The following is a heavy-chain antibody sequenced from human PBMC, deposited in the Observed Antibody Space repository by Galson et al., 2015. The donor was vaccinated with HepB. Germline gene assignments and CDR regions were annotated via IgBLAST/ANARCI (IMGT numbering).Heavy chain of an antibody. V-gene: IGHV1-46*01. CDR3: TKRGVSYGDYYQSFDY. CDR2: INPSVGST. Sequence: SVKVSCKASGYTFSSNDMHWVRQAPGQGLEWMGIINPSVGSTTYAQKFQGRVTMTRDTSTSTVYMELSSLRSEDTAVYYCTKRGVSYGDYYQSFDYWGQGTLVTVSS. D-gene: IGHD4-17*01. J-gene: IGHJ4*02. CDR1: GYTFSSND.